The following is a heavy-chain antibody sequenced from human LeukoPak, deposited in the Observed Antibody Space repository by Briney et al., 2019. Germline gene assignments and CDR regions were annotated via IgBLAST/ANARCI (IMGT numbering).Heavy chain of an antibody. V-gene: IGHV4-34*01. CDR1: GGSFSGYY. D-gene: IGHD2-15*01. J-gene: IGHJ4*02. CDR3: ARESCSGGSCYSGFDY. CDR2: INHSGST. Sequence: SETLSLTGAVYGGSFSGYYWSWIRQPPGKGLEWIGEINHSGSTYYNPSLKSRVTISVDTSKNQFSLKLSSVTAADTAVYYCARESCSGGSCYSGFDYWGQGTLVTVSS.